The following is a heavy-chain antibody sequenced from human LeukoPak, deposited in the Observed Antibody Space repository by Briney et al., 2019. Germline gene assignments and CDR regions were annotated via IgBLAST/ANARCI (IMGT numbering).Heavy chain of an antibody. J-gene: IGHJ4*02. CDR2: IYPDDSDT. CDR1: GYIFKSYW. CDR3: ARRCYYDSGVYYYDF. D-gene: IGHD3-22*01. V-gene: IGHV5-51*01. Sequence: GESLKISCKGSGYIFKSYWIGWVRRMPGKGLEWMGIIYPDDSDTRYSPSFQGQVTISADKSISTAYLQWSSLKASDTAMYYCARRCYYDSGVYYYDFWGQGTLVTVSS.